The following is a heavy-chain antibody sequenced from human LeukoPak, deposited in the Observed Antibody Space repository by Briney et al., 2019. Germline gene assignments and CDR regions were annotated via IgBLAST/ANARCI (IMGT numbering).Heavy chain of an antibody. CDR1: GGSISSYY. V-gene: IGHV4-59*01. CDR3: ARDLRGITVAGPKNYYYMDV. Sequence: SETLSLTCTVSGGSISSYYWSWIRQPPGKGLEWIGYIYDTGSTNYNPSLKSRVTISVDTSKNQFSLKLSSVTAADTAVYYCARDLRGITVAGPKNYYYMDVWGEGTTVTVSS. D-gene: IGHD6-19*01. CDR2: IYDTGST. J-gene: IGHJ6*03.